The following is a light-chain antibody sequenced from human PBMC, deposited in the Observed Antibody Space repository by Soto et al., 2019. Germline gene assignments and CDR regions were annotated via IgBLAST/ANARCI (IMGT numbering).Light chain of an antibody. Sequence: DIVMTQSPDSLAVSLGERATINCKSSQSILYHSNNKNYLAWYQQKPGQPPKLLIYWASTRESGVPDRFSGSGSGTDFTLTVSNLQAEDVAVYYCQQYYTTPPYTFGQGTKLEIK. CDR2: WAS. CDR3: QQYYTTPPYT. V-gene: IGKV4-1*01. CDR1: QSILYHSNNKNY. J-gene: IGKJ2*01.